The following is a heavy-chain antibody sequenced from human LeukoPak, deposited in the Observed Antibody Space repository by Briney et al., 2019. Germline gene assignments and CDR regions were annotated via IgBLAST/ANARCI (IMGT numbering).Heavy chain of an antibody. CDR3: ARDRGLGGFDY. CDR2: IWYDGSNK. D-gene: IGHD3/OR15-3a*01. Sequence: GGSLRLSCAASGFTFSSYGMHWVRQAPGKGLEWVAVIWYDGSNKYYADSVKGRFTISRDNSKNTLYLQMDSLRAEDTAVYYCARDRGLGGFDYWGQGTLVTVSS. J-gene: IGHJ4*02. V-gene: IGHV3-33*01. CDR1: GFTFSSYG.